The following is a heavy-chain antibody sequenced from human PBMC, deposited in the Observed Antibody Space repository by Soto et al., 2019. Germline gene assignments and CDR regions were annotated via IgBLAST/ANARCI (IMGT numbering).Heavy chain of an antibody. D-gene: IGHD3-22*01. J-gene: IGHJ4*02. Sequence: EVQLVESGGGLVQPGGSLRLSCAASGFTFTTYSMNWVRQAPGKGLEWLSYISSSSSTIYYADSVKGRFTISRDNAKNSVYLQMNSLRDDDTAVYFCARGSYGYWSSDYWGQGTLVTVSS. CDR2: ISSSSSTI. CDR3: ARGSYGYWSSDY. CDR1: GFTFTTYS. V-gene: IGHV3-48*02.